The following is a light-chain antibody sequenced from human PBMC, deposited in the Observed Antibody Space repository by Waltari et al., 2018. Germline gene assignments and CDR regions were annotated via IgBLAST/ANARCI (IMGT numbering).Light chain of an antibody. CDR1: QSVLYSSNKKNY. Sequence: DIVMTQSSDSLAVSLGERATINCKSSQSVLYSSNKKNYLAWYQQKTGQPPKLLIYWASTREYAVPDRFSGSGAGTDFTLTISSLQAEDVAVYSCQQYYSTPWTFGQGTRVEIK. CDR2: WAS. CDR3: QQYYSTPWT. V-gene: IGKV4-1*01. J-gene: IGKJ1*01.